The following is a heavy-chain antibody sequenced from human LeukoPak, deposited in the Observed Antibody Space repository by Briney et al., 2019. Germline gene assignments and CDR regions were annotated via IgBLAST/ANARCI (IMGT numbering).Heavy chain of an antibody. D-gene: IGHD3-10*01. CDR3: ARDRGGVFDY. Sequence: QTGGSLRLSCTASGFTVSNNYMSWVRQAPGKGLEWVSVIYSNGNTDYADSVKGRFTISRDNSMNTLYLQMNSLRAEDTAVYYCARDRGGVFDYWGQGTLVTVSS. J-gene: IGHJ4*02. CDR2: IYSNGNT. V-gene: IGHV3-66*01. CDR1: GFTVSNNY.